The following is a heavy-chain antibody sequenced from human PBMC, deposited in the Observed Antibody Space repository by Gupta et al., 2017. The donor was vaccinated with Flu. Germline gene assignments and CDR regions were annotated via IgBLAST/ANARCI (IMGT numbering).Heavy chain of an antibody. CDR3: ARVDYDSSGAFDI. CDR2: IIPILGIA. J-gene: IGHJ3*02. V-gene: IGHV1-69*02. Sequence: QVKLVQSGAGVKKPAFAVKASCNASGGTFSSYTISWVRQAPGQGLEWMGRIIPILGIANYAQKFQGRVTITADKSTSTAYMELSSLRSEDTAVYYCARVDYDSSGAFDIWGQGTMVTVSS. D-gene: IGHD3-22*01. CDR1: GGTFSSYT.